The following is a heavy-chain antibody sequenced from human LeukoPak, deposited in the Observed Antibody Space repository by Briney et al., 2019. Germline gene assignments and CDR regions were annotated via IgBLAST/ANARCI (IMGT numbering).Heavy chain of an antibody. Sequence: GGSLRLSCAASGFTFSRYWMSWVCQALGKGLEWVANIKQDGREKYYVDSVKGRFTISRDNAKNSLYLQMNSLRAEDTAVYYCARDYYSSGYYFGYYYYGMDVWGQGTTVTVSS. J-gene: IGHJ6*02. CDR2: IKQDGREK. CDR3: ARDYYSSGYYFGYYYYGMDV. CDR1: GFTFSRYW. V-gene: IGHV3-7*01. D-gene: IGHD3-22*01.